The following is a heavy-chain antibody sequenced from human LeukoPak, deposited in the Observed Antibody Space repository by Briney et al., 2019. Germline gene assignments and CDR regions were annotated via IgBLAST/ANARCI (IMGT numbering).Heavy chain of an antibody. CDR3: AGVTCSGGSCYVGLGIDY. J-gene: IGHJ4*02. CDR1: GFTFSHYG. CDR2: IWYDGSKE. Sequence: GGSLRLSCAASGFTFSHYGMHWVRQAPGKGLEWVAIIWYDGSKEYYEDSVKGRFTISRDNPKNTLYLQMNSLRAEDTAVYYCAGVTCSGGSCYVGLGIDYWGQGTLVTVSS. V-gene: IGHV3-33*01. D-gene: IGHD2-15*01.